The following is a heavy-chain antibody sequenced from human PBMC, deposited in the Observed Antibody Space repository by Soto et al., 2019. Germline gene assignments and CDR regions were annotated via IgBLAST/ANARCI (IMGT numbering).Heavy chain of an antibody. Sequence: SETLSLAFTVSAGSISSSSYYWGWIRQPPGKGLEWIGSIYYSGSTYYNPSLKRRVTISVDTSKNQFSLKLSSVTAADTAVYYCARQQTSMVRGVMTAFDYWGQGTLVTVSS. CDR1: AGSISSSSYY. D-gene: IGHD3-10*01. V-gene: IGHV4-39*01. CDR2: IYYSGST. J-gene: IGHJ4*02. CDR3: ARQQTSMVRGVMTAFDY.